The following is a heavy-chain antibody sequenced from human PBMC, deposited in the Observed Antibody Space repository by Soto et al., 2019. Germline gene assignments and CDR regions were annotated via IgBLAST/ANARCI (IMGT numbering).Heavy chain of an antibody. J-gene: IGHJ4*02. CDR3: AGGRYGDY. CDR1: GYIFTSYG. D-gene: IGHD4-17*01. V-gene: IGHV1-18*01. Sequence: QAHLVQSGPEVKKPGASVKVSCKGSGYIFTSYGIAWVRQAPGQGLEWMGWISAHNGNTEYAQKFQGRVTVTRDTSKSTDYLELRSLRSDDTALYYCAGGRYGDYWGQGALVTVSS. CDR2: ISAHNGNT.